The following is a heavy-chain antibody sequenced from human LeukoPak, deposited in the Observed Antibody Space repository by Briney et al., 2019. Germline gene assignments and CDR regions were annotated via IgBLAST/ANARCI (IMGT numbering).Heavy chain of an antibody. CDR3: ARDLIYYYDSSGYHIFDY. Sequence: GASVKVSCKASGYTFTGYYMHWVRQAPGQGLEWMGWINPNSGGTNYAQKLQGRVTMTTDTSTSTAYMELRSLRSDDTAVYYCARDLIYYYDSSGYHIFDYWGQGTLVTVSS. D-gene: IGHD3-22*01. J-gene: IGHJ4*02. CDR2: INPNSGGT. V-gene: IGHV1-2*02. CDR1: GYTFTGYY.